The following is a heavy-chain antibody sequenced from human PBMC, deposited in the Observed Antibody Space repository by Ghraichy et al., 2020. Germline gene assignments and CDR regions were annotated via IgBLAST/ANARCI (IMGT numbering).Heavy chain of an antibody. D-gene: IGHD3-22*01. CDR1: GFTFSSYG. Sequence: GGSLRLSCAASGFTFSSYGMHWVRQAPGKGLEWVAVISYDGSNKYYADSVKGRFTISRDNSKNTLYLQMNSLRAEDTAVYYCAKGHHPIVVVTVDYWGQGTLVTVSS. CDR2: ISYDGSNK. V-gene: IGHV3-30*18. J-gene: IGHJ4*02. CDR3: AKGHHPIVVVTVDY.